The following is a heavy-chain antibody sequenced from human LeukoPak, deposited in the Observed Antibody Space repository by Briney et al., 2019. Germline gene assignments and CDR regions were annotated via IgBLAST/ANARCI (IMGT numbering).Heavy chain of an antibody. J-gene: IGHJ4*02. CDR2: ISAYNGNT. CDR1: GYTFTSYG. Sequence: ASVKVSCKASGYTFTSYGISWVRQAPGQGLEWMGWISAYNGNTNYAQKLQGRVTMTTDTSTSTAYMELRSLRSDDTAIYYCVRDGRTAAAGSKGYFDYWGQGTLVTVSS. CDR3: VRDGRTAAAGSKGYFDY. V-gene: IGHV1-18*01. D-gene: IGHD6-13*01.